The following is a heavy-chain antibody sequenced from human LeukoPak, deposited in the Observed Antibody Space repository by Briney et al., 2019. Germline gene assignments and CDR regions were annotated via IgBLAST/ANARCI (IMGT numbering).Heavy chain of an antibody. CDR3: AELGITMIGGV. CDR2: ISSSGSTI. J-gene: IGHJ6*04. V-gene: IGHV3-48*03. D-gene: IGHD3-10*02. Sequence: LSLTCAVSGGSINISNWWSWVRQPPGKGLEWVSYISSSGSTIYYADSVKGRFTISRDNAKNSLYLQMNSLRAEDTAVYYCAELGITMIGGVWGKGTTVTISS. CDR1: GGSINISNW.